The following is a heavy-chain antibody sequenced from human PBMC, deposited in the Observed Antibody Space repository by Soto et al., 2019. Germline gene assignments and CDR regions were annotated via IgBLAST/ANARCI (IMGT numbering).Heavy chain of an antibody. V-gene: IGHV3-30-3*01. CDR2: ISYDGSNK. CDR1: GFTFSSYA. J-gene: IGHJ6*01. Sequence: QVQLVESGGGVVQPGRSLRLSCAASGFTFSSYAMHWVRQAPGKGLEWVAVISYDGSNKYYADSVKGRFTISRDNSKNTLYLQMNSLRAEDTAVYYCARGSYSSSWYSLYYYYYGMDVW. CDR3: ARGSYSSSWYSLYYYYYGMDV. D-gene: IGHD6-13*01.